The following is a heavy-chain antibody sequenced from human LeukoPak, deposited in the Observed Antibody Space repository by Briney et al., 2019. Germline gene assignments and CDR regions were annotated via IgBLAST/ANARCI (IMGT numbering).Heavy chain of an antibody. CDR1: GFTFSSYS. D-gene: IGHD6-19*01. Sequence: GGSLRLSCAASGFTFSSYSMNWVRQAPGKGLEWVSYISSSSSTIYYADSVKGRFTISRDNSKNTLYLQMNSLRAEDTAVYYCAKDPDSSGWLDWGQGTLVTVSS. V-gene: IGHV3-48*01. CDR2: ISSSSSTI. J-gene: IGHJ4*02. CDR3: AKDPDSSGWLD.